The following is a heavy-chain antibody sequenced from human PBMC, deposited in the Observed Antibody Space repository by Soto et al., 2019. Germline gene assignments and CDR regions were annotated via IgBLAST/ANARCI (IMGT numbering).Heavy chain of an antibody. CDR3: ARSPGHCSGTSCYGYFDS. Sequence: EVQLVESGGGLVQPGRSLRLSCVASGFSFDDYAMHWVRQVPGRGLEWVSSISWNSNIIGYADSVKGLFTISRDSAKKSLYLQMNSLRPEDTALYFCARSPGHCSGTSCYGYFDSWGQGTLVTVSS. CDR2: ISWNSNII. J-gene: IGHJ4*02. CDR1: GFSFDDYA. V-gene: IGHV3-9*01. D-gene: IGHD2-2*01.